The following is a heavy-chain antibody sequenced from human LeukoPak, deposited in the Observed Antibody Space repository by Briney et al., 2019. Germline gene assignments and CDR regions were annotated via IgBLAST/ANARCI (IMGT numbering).Heavy chain of an antibody. Sequence: GGSLRLSCAASGFTFSDYYMSWIRQAPGKGLEWVSYISSSGSTIYYADSVKGRFTIARDNAKNSLYLQMNSLRAEDTAVYYCAKWGDHGTRDAFEIWGQGTMVTVSS. CDR2: ISSSGSTI. V-gene: IGHV3-11*04. CDR1: GFTFSDYY. D-gene: IGHD1-7*01. CDR3: AKWGDHGTRDAFEI. J-gene: IGHJ3*02.